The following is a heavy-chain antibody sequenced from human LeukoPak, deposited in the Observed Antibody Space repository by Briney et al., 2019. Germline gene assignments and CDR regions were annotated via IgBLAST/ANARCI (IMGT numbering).Heavy chain of an antibody. Sequence: GGSLRLSGTASGFSFSGHWMHWARKLPGKGLVWVSRISPTGSTTSYADSVKGRFTVSRDNAKNTLDLQVNNLRAEDTAVYYCARGPNSNWSGLDFWGQGTLLTVSS. V-gene: IGHV3-74*01. D-gene: IGHD6-6*01. CDR3: ARGPNSNWSGLDF. CDR1: GFSFSGHW. CDR2: ISPTGSTT. J-gene: IGHJ4*02.